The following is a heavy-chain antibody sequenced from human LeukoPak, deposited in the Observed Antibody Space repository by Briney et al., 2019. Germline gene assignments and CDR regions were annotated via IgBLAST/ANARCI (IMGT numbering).Heavy chain of an antibody. J-gene: IGHJ4*02. Sequence: GGSLRLSCGASGFAFSSFRMSWVRQAPGRGLEWVSSISGNSADINNADSLKGRFTISRDNAKNSLYLQLNSLTVEDTAVYYCSRLDWRGYWGQGTLVTVSS. CDR3: SRLDWRGY. D-gene: IGHD2-21*01. CDR1: GFAFSSFR. CDR2: ISGNSADI. V-gene: IGHV3-21*01.